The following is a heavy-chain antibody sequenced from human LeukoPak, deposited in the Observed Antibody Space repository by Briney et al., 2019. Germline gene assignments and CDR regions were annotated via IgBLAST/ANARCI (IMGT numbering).Heavy chain of an antibody. V-gene: IGHV3-23*01. Sequence: GGSLRLSCAASGFTFTGNAMSWVRQAPGKGLEWVSAFTSSGDNTYYADSVKGRFTISRDNAKNSLYLQMNSLRAEDTAVYYCARALVGAVHPFDYWGQGTLVTVSS. J-gene: IGHJ4*02. D-gene: IGHD1-26*01. CDR1: GFTFTGNA. CDR2: FTSSGDNT. CDR3: ARALVGAVHPFDY.